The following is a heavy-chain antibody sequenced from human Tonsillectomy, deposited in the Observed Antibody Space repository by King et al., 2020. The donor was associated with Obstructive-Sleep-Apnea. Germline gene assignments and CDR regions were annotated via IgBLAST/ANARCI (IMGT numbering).Heavy chain of an antibody. CDR3: ARGPSLGEENDY. V-gene: IGHV4-39*07. D-gene: IGHD2-21*01. Sequence: QLQESGPGLVKPSETLSLTCTVSGDSISTSFYWSWLRQPPGKGLECSGSIYYSVSTYYNPSLKIRVTISVDTSKNHFSLNQSSVTAADTAVYYCARGPSLGEENDYWGQGTLVTVSS. CDR2: IYYSVST. CDR1: GDSISTSFY. J-gene: IGHJ4*02.